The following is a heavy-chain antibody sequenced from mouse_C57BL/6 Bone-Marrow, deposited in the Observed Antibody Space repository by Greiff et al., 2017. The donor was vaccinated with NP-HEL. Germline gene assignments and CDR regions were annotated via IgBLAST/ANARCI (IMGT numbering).Heavy chain of an antibody. CDR1: FSTFPISF. Sequence: QFQLQQPGAELVLPFTSSPLSFPSSFSTFPISFIHFLNHIPLQGLEWIGVIDPSDSYTNYNQKFKGKATLTVDTSSSTAYMQLSSLTSEDSAVYYCAYYYYDRYWGQGTTLTVSS. D-gene: IGHD2-4*01. CDR2: IDPSDSYT. J-gene: IGHJ2*01. V-gene: IGHV1-59*01. CDR3: AYYYYDRY.